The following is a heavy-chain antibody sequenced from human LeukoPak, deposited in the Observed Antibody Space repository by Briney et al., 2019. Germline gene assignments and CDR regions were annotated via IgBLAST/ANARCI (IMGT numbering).Heavy chain of an antibody. CDR2: ISTHNGNT. CDR3: ARGEYGGGWYAREFFDY. CDR1: GYSFTSNG. V-gene: IGHV1-18*01. D-gene: IGHD6-19*01. Sequence: ASVKVSCKASGYSFTSNGISWVRQAPGQGLEWTGWISTHNGNTNYAQKLQGRVTMTIDTSTSTAYMDLTSLRSDDTAVYYCARGEYGGGWYAREFFDYWGQGTLVTVSS. J-gene: IGHJ4*02.